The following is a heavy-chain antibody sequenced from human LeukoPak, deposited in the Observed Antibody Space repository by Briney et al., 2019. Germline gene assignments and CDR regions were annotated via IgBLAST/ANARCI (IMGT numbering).Heavy chain of an antibody. V-gene: IGHV3-23*01. J-gene: IGHJ4*02. CDR2: ISGSGGST. D-gene: IGHD3-22*01. Sequence: GGSLRLSRAASGFTFSSYAMSWVRQAPGKGLEWVSAISGSGGSTYYADSVNGRFTISRDNSKNTLYLRMNSLRAEDTAVYYCSKGSIPYYFDSSGEFDYWGQGTLVTVSS. CDR3: SKGSIPYYFDSSGEFDY. CDR1: GFTFSSYA.